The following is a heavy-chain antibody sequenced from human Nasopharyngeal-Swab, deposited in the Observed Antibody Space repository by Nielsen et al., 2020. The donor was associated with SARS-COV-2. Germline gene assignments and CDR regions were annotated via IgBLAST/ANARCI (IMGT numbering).Heavy chain of an antibody. CDR1: GFTFSSNY. CDR2: IYSGGST. J-gene: IGHJ4*02. CDR3: ARGESIAVAGTIATLFDD. Sequence: GGSLRLSCAASGFTFSSNYMSWVRQAPGKGLEWVSVIYSGGSTYYADSVKGRFTISRDNSKNTLYLQMNSLRAEDTAVYYCARGESIAVAGTIATLFDDWGQGTLVTVSS. D-gene: IGHD6-19*01. V-gene: IGHV3-53*01.